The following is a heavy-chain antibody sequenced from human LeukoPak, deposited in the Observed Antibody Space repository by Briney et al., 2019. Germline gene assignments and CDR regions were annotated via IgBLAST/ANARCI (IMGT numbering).Heavy chain of an antibody. CDR3: ARREGSNTYWYFDL. J-gene: IGHJ2*01. CDR2: IYPGDSHT. D-gene: IGHD1-26*01. Sequence: GESLQISCKGSGYRSTSYWIGWVRPTPGKGLAWMGIIYPGDSHTRYSPSFQGQVTISADKSISTAYLQWSSLKASDTAMYYCARREGSNTYWYFDLWGRGTLVTVSS. V-gene: IGHV5-51*01. CDR1: GYRSTSYW.